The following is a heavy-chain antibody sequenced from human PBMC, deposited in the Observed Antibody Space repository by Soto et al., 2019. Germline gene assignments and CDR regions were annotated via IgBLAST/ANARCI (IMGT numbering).Heavy chain of an antibody. Sequence: QVQLVQSGAEVKKPGASVKVSCKASGYTFTSYGIIWVRQAPGQGLEWMGWISAYNGNTNYAQKLQGRVTMTTDTSTSTAYMELRSLRSDDTAVYYCARDGYCSSTSCSWDYYYYYMDVWGKGTTVTVSS. CDR1: GYTFTSYG. CDR2: ISAYNGNT. V-gene: IGHV1-18*01. D-gene: IGHD2-2*01. CDR3: ARDGYCSSTSCSWDYYYYYMDV. J-gene: IGHJ6*03.